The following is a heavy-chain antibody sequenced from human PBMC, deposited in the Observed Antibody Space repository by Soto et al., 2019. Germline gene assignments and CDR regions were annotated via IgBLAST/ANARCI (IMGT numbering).Heavy chain of an antibody. CDR2: INHSGST. CDR1: GGSFSGYY. Sequence: SETLSLTCAVYGGSFSGYYWSWIRQPPGKGLEWIGEINHSGSTNYNPSLKSRVTISVDTSKNQFSLKLSSVTAADTAVYYCARGRRITMGRGPGYYGMDVWGQGTTVTVSS. J-gene: IGHJ6*02. V-gene: IGHV4-34*01. D-gene: IGHD3-10*01. CDR3: ARGRRITMGRGPGYYGMDV.